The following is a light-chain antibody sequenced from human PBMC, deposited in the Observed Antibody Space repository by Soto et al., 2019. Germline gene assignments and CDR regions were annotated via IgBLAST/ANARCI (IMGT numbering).Light chain of an antibody. CDR3: QQYSNSPPLT. J-gene: IGKJ4*01. Sequence: EIVVTQCPATLSLSPGERATLSCRASQSVSNFLAWYQQKPGQAPRLLIYDASSRATVIPDRFSGSGSGTDFTLTISRLEPEDFAVYYCQQYSNSPPLTFGGGTKVDI. CDR1: QSVSNF. CDR2: DAS. V-gene: IGKV3-20*01.